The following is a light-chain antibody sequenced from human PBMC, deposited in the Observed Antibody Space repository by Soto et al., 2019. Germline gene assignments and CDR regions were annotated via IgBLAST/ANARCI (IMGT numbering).Light chain of an antibody. CDR1: QSVSSY. V-gene: IGKV3-11*01. CDR3: QQRSNWLT. J-gene: IGKJ4*01. CDR2: DAS. Sequence: ENVLTQSPATLSLSPGERATLSCRASQSVSSYLAWYQQKPGQAPRLLIYDASNRATGIPARFSGSGSGTDFTLTISSLEPEDFAVYYCQQRSNWLTFAGGTKVDIK.